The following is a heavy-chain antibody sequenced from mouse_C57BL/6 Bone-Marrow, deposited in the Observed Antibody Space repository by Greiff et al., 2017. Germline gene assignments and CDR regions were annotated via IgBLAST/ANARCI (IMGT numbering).Heavy chain of an antibody. D-gene: IGHD1-1*01. V-gene: IGHV1-82*01. Sequence: VKLQESGPELVKPGASVKISCKASGYAFSSSWMNWVKQRPGKGLEWIGRIYPGDGDTNYNGKFKGKATLTADKSSSTAYMQLSSLTSEDSAVYFCARWPYYYDSSYEVDYWGQGTTLTVSS. J-gene: IGHJ2*01. CDR2: IYPGDGDT. CDR1: GYAFSSSW. CDR3: ARWPYYYDSSYEVDY.